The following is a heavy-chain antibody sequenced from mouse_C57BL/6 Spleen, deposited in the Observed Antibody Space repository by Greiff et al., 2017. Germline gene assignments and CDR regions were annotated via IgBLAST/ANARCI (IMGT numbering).Heavy chain of an antibody. J-gene: IGHJ2*01. V-gene: IGHV1-15*01. D-gene: IGHD2-2*01. CDR2: IDPETGGT. Sequence: VQLQQSGAELVRPGASVTLSCKASGYTFTDYEMHWVKQTPVHGLEWIGAIDPETGGTAYNQKFKGKAILTADKSSSTAYMELRSLTSEDSAVYYCTREGAYGYGYYFDYWGQGTTLTVSS. CDR3: TREGAYGYGYYFDY. CDR1: GYTFTDYE.